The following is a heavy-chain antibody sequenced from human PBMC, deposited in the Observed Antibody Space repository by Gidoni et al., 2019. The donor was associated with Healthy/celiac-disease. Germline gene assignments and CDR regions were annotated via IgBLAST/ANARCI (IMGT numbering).Heavy chain of an antibody. CDR1: GGSISSCY. J-gene: IGHJ4*02. Sequence: QLQLQESGSGLVTPSETLSLTCTVSGGSISSCYWSWIRQPPGKGLVWIGYVYYSGSTNYHPSLKSRVTISVDTSKNQFSLKLSSVTAADTAVYYCARSHTKYYDSSGYYAYWGQGTLVTVSS. D-gene: IGHD3-22*01. CDR3: ARSHTKYYDSSGYYAY. V-gene: IGHV4-59*08. CDR2: VYYSGST.